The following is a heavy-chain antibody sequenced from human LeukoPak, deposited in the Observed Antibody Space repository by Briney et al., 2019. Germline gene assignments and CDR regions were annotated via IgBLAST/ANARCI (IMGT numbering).Heavy chain of an antibody. V-gene: IGHV1-18*01. CDR3: ARGYCSSTSCYPFDY. CDR2: ISAYNGNT. CDR1: GYTFTSYG. D-gene: IGHD2-2*01. Sequence: ASVKVSCKASGYTFTSYGISWVRQAPGQGLEWMGWISAYNGNTNYAQKLQGRVTMTTDTSTSTAYMEPRSLRSDDTAVYYCARGYCSSTSCYPFDYWGQGTLVTVSS. J-gene: IGHJ4*02.